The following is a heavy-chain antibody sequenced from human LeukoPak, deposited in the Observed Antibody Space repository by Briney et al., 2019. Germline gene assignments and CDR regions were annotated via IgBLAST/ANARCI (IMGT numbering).Heavy chain of an antibody. CDR2: FYHSGNS. V-gene: IGHV4-38-2*01. CDR1: GYSISSGYY. Sequence: SETLSLTCAVSGYSISSGYYWGWIRQPPGQGLEWIGSFYHSGNSYYNPSLKSRVSISVDTSKNQFSLNLSSVTAADTALYYCARHDFYSNYPHSWFDPWGRGTLVTVSS. J-gene: IGHJ5*02. CDR3: ARHDFYSNYPHSWFDP. D-gene: IGHD4-11*01.